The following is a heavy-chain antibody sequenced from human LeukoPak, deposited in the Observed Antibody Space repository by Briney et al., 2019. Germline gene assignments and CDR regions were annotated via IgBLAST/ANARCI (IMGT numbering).Heavy chain of an antibody. D-gene: IGHD4/OR15-4a*01. CDR1: GFTFSSYW. J-gene: IGHJ4*02. CDR2: IKTDGSEK. Sequence: AGGSLRLSCEASGFTFSSYWMSWVRQAPGKGLEWVANIKTDGSEKYYVDSVKGRFTISRDNAKNSLYLQMNSLRAEDTAVYYCARAQTMVAYPFLYWGQGTLVTVSS. CDR3: ARAQTMVAYPFLY. V-gene: IGHV3-7*03.